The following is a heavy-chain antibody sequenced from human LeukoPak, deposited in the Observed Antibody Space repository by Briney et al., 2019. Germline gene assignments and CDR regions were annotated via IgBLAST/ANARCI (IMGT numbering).Heavy chain of an antibody. Sequence: SETLSLTCAVYGGSFSGYYWSWIRQPPGKGLEWIGEINHRGSTNYNPSLKSRVTISVDTCKNQFCLKLSSVTAADTAVYCCARGTSPLGYWGQGTLVTV. CDR1: GGSFSGYY. J-gene: IGHJ4*02. CDR3: ARGTSPLGY. D-gene: IGHD3-16*01. CDR2: INHRGST. V-gene: IGHV4-34*01.